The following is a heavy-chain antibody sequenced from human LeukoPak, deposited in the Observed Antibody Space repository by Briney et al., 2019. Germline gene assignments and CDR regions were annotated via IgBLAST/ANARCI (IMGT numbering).Heavy chain of an antibody. Sequence: TGGSLRLSCAASEFTFSTYWMHWVRQAPGKGLVWVSRINTDGSSTNYADSVKGRFTISRDNAKNSLYLQMNSLRAEDTAVYYCARDWGGLTYYYDSSGADYWGQGTLVTVSS. CDR2: INTDGSST. J-gene: IGHJ4*02. CDR3: ARDWGGLTYYYDSSGADY. V-gene: IGHV3-74*01. CDR1: EFTFSTYW. D-gene: IGHD3-22*01.